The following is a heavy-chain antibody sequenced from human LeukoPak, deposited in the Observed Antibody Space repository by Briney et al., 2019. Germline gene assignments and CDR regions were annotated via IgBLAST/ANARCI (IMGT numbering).Heavy chain of an antibody. CDR2: ISAIDSTT. V-gene: IGHV3-48*03. J-gene: IGHJ5*02. Sequence: PGGSLSLSCAASGFTFSNYERNWVRQAPGKGLEWVSYISAIDSTTYYADSVKGRFTISRDNAKNSLYLQMNSLRVEDTAVYHCARGLASSNWPHWFDPWGQGTLVSVSS. CDR1: GFTFSNYE. D-gene: IGHD6-13*01. CDR3: ARGLASSNWPHWFDP.